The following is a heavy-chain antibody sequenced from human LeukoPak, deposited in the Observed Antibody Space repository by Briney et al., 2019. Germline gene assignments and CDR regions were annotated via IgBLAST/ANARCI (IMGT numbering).Heavy chain of an antibody. J-gene: IGHJ4*02. V-gene: IGHV1-8*01. Sequence: ASVKVSCKASGYTFTSYDINWVRQATGQGLEWTGWMNPNSGNTGYAQKFQGRVTMTRNTSISTAYMELSSLRSEDTAVYYCARALGYCSSTSCYADYWGQGTLVTVSS. CDR3: ARALGYCSSTSCYADY. D-gene: IGHD2-2*01. CDR1: GYTFTSYD. CDR2: MNPNSGNT.